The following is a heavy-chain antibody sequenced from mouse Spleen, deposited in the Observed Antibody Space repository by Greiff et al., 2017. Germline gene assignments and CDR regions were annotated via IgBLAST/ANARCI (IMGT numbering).Heavy chain of an antibody. Sequence: QVQLQQSGAELVRPGASVTLSCKASGYTFTDYEMHWVKQTPVHGLEWIGAIDPETGGTAYNQKFKGKAILTADKSSSTAYMELRSLTSEDSAVYYCTRRVSWDNFDYWGQGTTLTVSS. J-gene: IGHJ2*01. D-gene: IGHD4-1*01. V-gene: IGHV1-15*01. CDR2: IDPETGGT. CDR3: TRRVSWDNFDY. CDR1: GYTFTDYE.